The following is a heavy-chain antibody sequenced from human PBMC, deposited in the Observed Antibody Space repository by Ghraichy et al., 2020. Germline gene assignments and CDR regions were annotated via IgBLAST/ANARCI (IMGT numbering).Heavy chain of an antibody. CDR3: ARGGYAPGY. Sequence: SETLSLTCAVYGGSFSGYYWSWIRQPPGKGLEWIGEINHSGSTNYNPSLKSRVTISVDTSKNKFSLKLSSVTAADTAVDYCARGGYAPGYWGQGTLVTVSS. CDR1: GGSFSGYY. D-gene: IGHD2-2*01. V-gene: IGHV4-34*01. CDR2: INHSGST. J-gene: IGHJ4*02.